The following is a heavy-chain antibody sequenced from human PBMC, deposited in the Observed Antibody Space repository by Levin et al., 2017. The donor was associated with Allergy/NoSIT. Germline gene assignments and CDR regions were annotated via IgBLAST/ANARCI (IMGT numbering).Heavy chain of an antibody. V-gene: IGHV4-34*01. Sequence: PSQTLSLTCAVYGGSFSGFSWNWIRQPPGKGLEWIGEINHSGSTNYNPSLKSRVTMSVDTSKNQFSLNLSSVSAADTAIYYCAKGGRYTSVAEYFHDWGQGTLVTVSS. CDR1: GGSFSGFS. CDR3: AKGGRYTSVAEYFHD. J-gene: IGHJ1*01. D-gene: IGHD6-25*01. CDR2: INHSGST.